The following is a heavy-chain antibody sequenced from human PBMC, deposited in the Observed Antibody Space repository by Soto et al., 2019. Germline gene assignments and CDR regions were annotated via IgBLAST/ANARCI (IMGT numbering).Heavy chain of an antibody. J-gene: IGHJ6*02. D-gene: IGHD6-13*01. CDR3: ARGSIVAAEYGMDV. CDR2: IWHDGSKK. V-gene: IGHV3-33*01. CDR1: GFSFSSYG. Sequence: QVRLVESGGGVVQPGRSLRLSCAASGFSFSSYGMHWVRQAPGKGLEWVAVIWHDGSKKYYADSVKGRRIISRDNSKNALYVQINSLRAEDTAVYFCARGSIVAAEYGMDVWGQGTTVTVS.